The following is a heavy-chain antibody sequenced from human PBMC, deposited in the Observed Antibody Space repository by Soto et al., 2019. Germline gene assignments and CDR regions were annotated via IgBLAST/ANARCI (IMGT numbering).Heavy chain of an antibody. CDR2: INHSGST. CDR1: GGSFSGYY. CDR3: ARGNSGGVCDY. Sequence: SETLSLTCAVYGGSFSGYYWSWIRQPPGKGLEWIGEINHSGSTNYNPSLKSRVTISVDTSKNQFSLKLSSVTAADTAVYYCARGNSGGVCDYWGQGTLVTVSS. V-gene: IGHV4-34*01. D-gene: IGHD2-21*02. J-gene: IGHJ4*02.